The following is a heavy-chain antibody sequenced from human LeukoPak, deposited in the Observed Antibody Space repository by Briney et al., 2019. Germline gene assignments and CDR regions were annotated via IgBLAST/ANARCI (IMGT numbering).Heavy chain of an antibody. V-gene: IGHV3-7*03. D-gene: IGHD1-26*01. Sequence: GGSLRLSCAASGFTFSSYWMSWVRQAPGKGLEWVANINKDGGEKYYVDSVRGRFTISRDNAKNSLYLQMNSLRADDTAVYYCVKDSPPRYSGSPPAYWGQGTLVTVSS. CDR2: INKDGGEK. CDR1: GFTFSSYW. CDR3: VKDSPPRYSGSPPAY. J-gene: IGHJ4*02.